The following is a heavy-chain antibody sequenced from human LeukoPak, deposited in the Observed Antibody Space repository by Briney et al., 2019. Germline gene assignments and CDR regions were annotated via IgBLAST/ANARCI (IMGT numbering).Heavy chain of an antibody. D-gene: IGHD3-10*01. CDR2: ISYDGSNK. CDR1: GFTFSSYG. CDR3: AKDYGSGSYDDPFDY. V-gene: IGHV3-30*18. J-gene: IGHJ4*02. Sequence: GGSLRLSCAASGFTFSSYGMHWVRQAPGKGLEWVAVISYDGSNKYYADSVKGRFTISRDNSKNTRYLQMNSLRAEDTAVYYCAKDYGSGSYDDPFDYWGQGTLVTVSS.